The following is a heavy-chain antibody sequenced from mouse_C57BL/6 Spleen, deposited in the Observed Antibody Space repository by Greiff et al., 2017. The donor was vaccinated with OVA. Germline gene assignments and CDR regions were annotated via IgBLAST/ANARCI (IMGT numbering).Heavy chain of an antibody. CDR2: INYDGSST. CDR3: ARDWDRGYFDV. V-gene: IGHV5-16*01. Sequence: EVKLVESEGGLVQPGSSMKLSCTASGFTFSDYYMAWVRQVPEKGLEWVANINYDGSSTYYLDSLKSRFIISRDNAKNILYLQMSSLKSEDTATYYCARDWDRGYFDVWGTGTTVTVSS. J-gene: IGHJ1*03. CDR1: GFTFSDYY. D-gene: IGHD3-3*01.